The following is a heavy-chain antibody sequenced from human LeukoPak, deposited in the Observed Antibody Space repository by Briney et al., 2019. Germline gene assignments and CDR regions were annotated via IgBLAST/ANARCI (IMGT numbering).Heavy chain of an antibody. Sequence: PGGSLRLSCAASGFSFDDYAMHWVRQAPGKGLEWVSGNSWNSGSIGYADSVKGRFTISRDNAKNSLYLQMNSLRAGDTALYYCAKDLGKRGYSYGYGGDAFDIWGQGTMVTVSS. J-gene: IGHJ3*02. V-gene: IGHV3-9*01. D-gene: IGHD5-18*01. CDR2: NSWNSGSI. CDR3: AKDLGKRGYSYGYGGDAFDI. CDR1: GFSFDDYA.